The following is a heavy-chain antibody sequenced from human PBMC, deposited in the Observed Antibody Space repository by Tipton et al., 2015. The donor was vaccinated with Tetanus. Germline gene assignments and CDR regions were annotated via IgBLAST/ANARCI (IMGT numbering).Heavy chain of an antibody. J-gene: IGHJ3*02. CDR1: GGSISSYY. CDR3: ARVVVGEDAFDI. D-gene: IGHD2-21*01. Sequence: TLSLTCTVSGGSISSYYWSWIRQPPGKGLEWIGYIYYRGSTNYNPSLKSRVTISVDTSKNQFSLKLSSVTAADTAVYYCARVVVGEDAFDIWGQGTMVTVSS. CDR2: IYYRGST. V-gene: IGHV4-59*01.